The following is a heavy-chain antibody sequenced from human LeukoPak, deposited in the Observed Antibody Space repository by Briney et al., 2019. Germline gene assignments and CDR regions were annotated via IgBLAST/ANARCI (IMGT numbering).Heavy chain of an antibody. Sequence: SETLSLTCAVYGGSFSGYYWSWIRQPPGKGLEWIGEINHSGSTNYNPSLKSRVTISVDTSKNQFSLKLSSVTAADTAVYYCARRRASYRPFDYWGQGTLVTVSS. J-gene: IGHJ4*02. CDR1: GGSFSGYY. D-gene: IGHD1-26*01. CDR2: INHSGST. CDR3: ARRRASYRPFDY. V-gene: IGHV4-34*01.